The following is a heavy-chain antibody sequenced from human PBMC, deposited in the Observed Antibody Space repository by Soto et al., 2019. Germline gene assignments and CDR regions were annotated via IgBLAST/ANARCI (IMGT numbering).Heavy chain of an antibody. D-gene: IGHD6-6*01. CDR3: ARHVTFEYSSSSWFDP. J-gene: IGHJ5*02. CDR1: GGSISSYY. V-gene: IGHV4-59*08. CDR2: IYYSGST. Sequence: SETLSLTCTVSGGSISSYYWSWIRQPPGKGLEWIGYIYYSGSTNYNPHLKSRVTISVDTSKNQFSLKLSSVTAADTAVYYCARHVTFEYSSSSWFDPWGQGTLVTVSS.